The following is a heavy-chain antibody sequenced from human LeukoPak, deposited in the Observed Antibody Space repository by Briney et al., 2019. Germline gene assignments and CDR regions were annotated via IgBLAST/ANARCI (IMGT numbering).Heavy chain of an antibody. CDR3: TRVTPIIVVVPAATRGAFDI. V-gene: IGHV4-59*01. D-gene: IGHD2-2*01. J-gene: IGHJ3*02. Sequence: SETLSLTCTVSGGSISSYYWSWIRQPPGKGLEWIGYIYYSGSTNYNPSLKSRVTISVDTSKNQFSLKLSSVTAADTAVYYCTRVTPIIVVVPAATRGAFDIWGQGTMVTVSS. CDR1: GGSISSYY. CDR2: IYYSGST.